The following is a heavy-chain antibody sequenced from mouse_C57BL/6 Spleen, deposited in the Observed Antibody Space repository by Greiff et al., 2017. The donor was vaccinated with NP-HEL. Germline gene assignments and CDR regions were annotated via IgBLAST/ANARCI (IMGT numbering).Heavy chain of an antibody. V-gene: IGHV1-64*01. CDR2: IHPSSGST. J-gene: IGHJ3*01. D-gene: IGHD2-3*01. CDR1: GYTFTSYW. CDR3: AREGDGYLLAY. Sequence: QVQLQQPGAELVKPGASVKLSCKASGYTFTSYWMHWVKQRPGQGLEWIGMIHPSSGSTNYNEKFKSKATLTVDKSSSTAYMQLSSLTSEDSAVYYCAREGDGYLLAYWGQGTLVTVSA.